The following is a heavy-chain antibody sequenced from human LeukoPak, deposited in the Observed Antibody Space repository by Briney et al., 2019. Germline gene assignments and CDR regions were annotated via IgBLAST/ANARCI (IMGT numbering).Heavy chain of an antibody. V-gene: IGHV1-3*01. D-gene: IGHD2-21*02. Sequence: ASVKVSCKASGYTFTSYAMRWVRQAPGQRLEWMGWINAGNGNTKYSQKFQGRVTITRDTSASTAYMELSSLRSEDTAVYYCATGGAYCGGDCYPVDYFDYWGQGTLVTVSS. CDR1: GYTFTSYA. CDR2: INAGNGNT. J-gene: IGHJ4*02. CDR3: ATGGAYCGGDCYPVDYFDY.